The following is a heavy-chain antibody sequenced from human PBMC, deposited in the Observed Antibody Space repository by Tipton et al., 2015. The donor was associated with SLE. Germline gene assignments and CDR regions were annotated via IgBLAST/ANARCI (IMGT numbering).Heavy chain of an antibody. D-gene: IGHD3-3*01. CDR3: ARVGFWSGYSIDYFDY. CDR1: GGSISSGNYY. V-gene: IGHV4-61*01. J-gene: IGHJ4*02. CDR2: IYYSGST. Sequence: SLTCTVSGGSISSGNYYWSWIRQPPGKGLEWIGYIYYSGSTNYNPSLKSRVTISVDTSKNQFSLKLSSVTAADTAVYYCARVGFWSGYSIDYFDYWGQGTLVTVSS.